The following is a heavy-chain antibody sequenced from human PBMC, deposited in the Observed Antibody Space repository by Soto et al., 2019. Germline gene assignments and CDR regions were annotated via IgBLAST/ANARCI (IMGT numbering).Heavy chain of an antibody. CDR3: AREAKVLMVYGLPMKYGMDV. J-gene: IGHJ6*02. CDR2: IWYDGSNK. Sequence: GGSLRLSCAASGFTFSSYGMHWVRQAPGKGLEWVAVIWYDGSNKYYADSVKGRFTISRDNSKNTLYLQMNSLRAEDTAVYYCAREAKVLMVYGLPMKYGMDVWGQGTTVTVSS. V-gene: IGHV3-33*01. D-gene: IGHD2-8*01. CDR1: GFTFSSYG.